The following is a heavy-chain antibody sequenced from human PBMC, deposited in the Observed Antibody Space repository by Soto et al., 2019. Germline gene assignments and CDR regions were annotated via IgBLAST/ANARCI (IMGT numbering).Heavy chain of an antibody. CDR1: GYTFTSYG. Sequence: ASVKVSCKASGYTFTSYGISWGRQAPGQGLEWMGWISAYNGNANYAQKRQGRVTMTTDTSTSTAYMELRSLRSDDTAVYYCARDQHLDWFDPWGQGTLVTVSS. CDR3: ARDQHLDWFDP. CDR2: ISAYNGNA. J-gene: IGHJ5*02. V-gene: IGHV1-18*01.